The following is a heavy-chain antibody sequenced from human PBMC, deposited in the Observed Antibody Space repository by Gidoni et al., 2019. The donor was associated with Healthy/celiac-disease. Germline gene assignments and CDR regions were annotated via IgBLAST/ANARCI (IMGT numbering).Heavy chain of an antibody. CDR3: ARTVVVIAGAFDI. D-gene: IGHD3-22*01. CDR2: IYYSGST. Sequence: QVQLQESGPGLVKPSETLSLTCTVSGGSISSYYWSWIRQPPGKGLEWIGYIYYSGSTNYNPSLKSRVTISVDTSKNQFSLKLSSVTAADTAVYYCARTVVVIAGAFDIWGQGTMVTVSS. CDR1: GGSISSYY. V-gene: IGHV4-59*01. J-gene: IGHJ3*02.